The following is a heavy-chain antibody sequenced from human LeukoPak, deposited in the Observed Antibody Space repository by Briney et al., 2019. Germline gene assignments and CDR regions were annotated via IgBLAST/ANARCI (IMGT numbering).Heavy chain of an antibody. Sequence: GGSLRLSCAASGFTFSSYAMHWVRQAPGKGLEWVAVISYDGSNKYYADSVKGRFTISRDNSKNTLYLQMNSLRAEDTAVYYCAREWVLGYYDFWSGYPSGMAYWFDPWGQGTLVTVSS. CDR2: ISYDGSNK. V-gene: IGHV3-30*04. CDR3: AREWVLGYYDFWSGYPSGMAYWFDP. D-gene: IGHD3-3*01. J-gene: IGHJ5*02. CDR1: GFTFSSYA.